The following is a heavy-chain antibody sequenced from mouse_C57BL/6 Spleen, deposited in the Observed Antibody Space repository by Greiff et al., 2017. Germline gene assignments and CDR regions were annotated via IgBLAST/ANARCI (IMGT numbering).Heavy chain of an antibody. CDR2: IHPSDSDT. J-gene: IGHJ3*01. D-gene: IGHD2-3*01. Sequence: QVQLQQPGAELVKPGASVKVSCKASGYTFTSYWMHWVKQRPGQGLEWIGRIHPSDSDTNCNQKFKGKATLTVDKSSSTAYMQLSSLTSEDSAVYYCAISYDGYYAWFAYWGQGTLVTVSA. V-gene: IGHV1-74*01. CDR1: GYTFTSYW. CDR3: AISYDGYYAWFAY.